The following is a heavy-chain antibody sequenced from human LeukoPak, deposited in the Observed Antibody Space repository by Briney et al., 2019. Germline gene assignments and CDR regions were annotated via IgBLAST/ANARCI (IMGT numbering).Heavy chain of an antibody. Sequence: GGSLGLSCAASGFTFSSYGMSWVRQAPGKGLEWVSAMSSSDDGRYYAASVRGRFTISRDTSRSTLYLQMNSLRAEDAAVYYCAKAPVTSCRGAFCYPFDYWGQGTLVTVSS. V-gene: IGHV3-23*01. CDR3: AKAPVTSCRGAFCYPFDY. CDR2: MSSSDDGR. D-gene: IGHD2-15*01. CDR1: GFTFSSYG. J-gene: IGHJ4*02.